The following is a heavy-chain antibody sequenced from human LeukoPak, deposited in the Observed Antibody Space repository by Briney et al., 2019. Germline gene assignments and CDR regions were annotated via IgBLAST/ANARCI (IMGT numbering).Heavy chain of an antibody. D-gene: IGHD1-26*01. J-gene: IGHJ4*02. CDR2: IYSSGTT. CDR1: GFTVSRDY. V-gene: IGHV3-66*01. CDR3: ARFMGASGFDY. Sequence: GGSLRLSCVVSGFTVSRDYTSWVRQAPGKGLEWVAVIYSSGTTYYADSVKGRFSISRDNSKNTASLQMNSLRVDDTAVYFRARFMGASGFDYWGQGTLVTVSS.